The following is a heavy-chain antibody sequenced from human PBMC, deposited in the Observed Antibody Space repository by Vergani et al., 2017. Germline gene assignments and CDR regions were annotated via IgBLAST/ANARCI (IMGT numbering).Heavy chain of an antibody. CDR3: ASGKYYSNSTSHFRGGYFDV. D-gene: IGHD3-16*01. J-gene: IGHJ2*01. CDR2: IYNSGIG. CDR1: GDSIISRSYY. V-gene: IGHV4-39*01. Sequence: QMQLQESGPGLVKASETLSLTCTVSGDSIISRSYYWGWIRQPPGKGLEWIGSIYNSGIGDSSSSLKRRVTISADTSKNQFSLRLTSVTAADTAVYYCASGKYYSNSTSHFRGGYFDVWGRGTLVTVPS.